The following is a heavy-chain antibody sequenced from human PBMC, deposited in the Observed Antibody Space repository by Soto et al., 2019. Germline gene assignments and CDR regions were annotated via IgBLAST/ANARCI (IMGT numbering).Heavy chain of an antibody. CDR1: GYTFTSYG. CDR3: AIVGGVCSGVSCHVWFDP. D-gene: IGHD2-15*01. Sequence: GASVKVSCKASGYTFTSYGISWVRQAPGQGLEWMGWISAYNGNTNYAQKIQGRVTMTTETSTSTAYMELRSLRSDDAAVYDWAIVGGVCSGVSCHVWFDPWGQGTLVTVSS. V-gene: IGHV1-18*04. J-gene: IGHJ5*02. CDR2: ISAYNGNT.